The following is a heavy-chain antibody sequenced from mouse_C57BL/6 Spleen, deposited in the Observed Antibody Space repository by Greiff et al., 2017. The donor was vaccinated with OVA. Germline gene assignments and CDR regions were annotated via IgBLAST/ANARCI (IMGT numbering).Heavy chain of an antibody. V-gene: IGHV5-16*01. Sequence: EVHLVESEGGLVQPGSSMKLSCTASGFTFSDYYMAWVRQVPEKGLEWVANINYDGSSTYYLDSLKSRFIIARDNAKNILYLQMSSLKSEDTATYYCVREGSSYWYFDVWGTGTTVTVSS. D-gene: IGHD1-1*01. J-gene: IGHJ1*03. CDR2: INYDGSST. CDR1: GFTFSDYY. CDR3: VREGSSYWYFDV.